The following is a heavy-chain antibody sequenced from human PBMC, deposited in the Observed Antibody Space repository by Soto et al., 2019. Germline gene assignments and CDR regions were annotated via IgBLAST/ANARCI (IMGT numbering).Heavy chain of an antibody. CDR1: GFRFEQYV. CDR2: VSPTGDTV. Sequence: VQVVASGGGLVQPGRSLRLSCAVSGFRFEQYVMHWVRQPPGKGLECVSTVSPTGDTVAYADSVQGRFTVSRDKAKNSLYLQKNSLKGDDTAFYYCLKEAPNGAIDAWGQGTLVTVSS. V-gene: IGHV3-9*01. J-gene: IGHJ5*02. D-gene: IGHD2-8*01. CDR3: LKEAPNGAIDA.